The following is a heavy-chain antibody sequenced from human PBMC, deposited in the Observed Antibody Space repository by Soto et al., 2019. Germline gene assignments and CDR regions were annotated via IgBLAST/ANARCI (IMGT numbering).Heavy chain of an antibody. J-gene: IGHJ3*02. D-gene: IGHD6-13*01. CDR2: ISGDGSNE. CDR1: GFTFINYA. V-gene: IGHV3-30-3*01. Sequence: QEQLVESGGGVVQPGRSLRLSCRVSGFTFINYAMHWVRQAPGKGLEWVALISGDGSNEYYADSVKGRFTISRDNSNSALYLQMNSLRVGDTAIYYCAKGILVKPPGTRTFDIWGQGTMVIVSS. CDR3: AKGILVKPPGTRTFDI.